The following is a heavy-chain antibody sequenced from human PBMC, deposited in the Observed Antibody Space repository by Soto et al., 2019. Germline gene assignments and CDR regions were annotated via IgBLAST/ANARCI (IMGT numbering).Heavy chain of an antibody. D-gene: IGHD6-25*01. CDR2: INTGKGDT. J-gene: IGHJ4*02. V-gene: IGHV1-3*04. CDR3: ARTRLPRPFDY. Sequence: QVQLVQSGAEVRKPGASVNVSCKASGYTFTDYALHWVRQAPGQRLEWMGWINTGKGDTKYSQKLLGGVTSTRDTSASTAYMELTSLRSEDTAVYYCARTRLPRPFDYWGQGTLVTVSS. CDR1: GYTFTDYA.